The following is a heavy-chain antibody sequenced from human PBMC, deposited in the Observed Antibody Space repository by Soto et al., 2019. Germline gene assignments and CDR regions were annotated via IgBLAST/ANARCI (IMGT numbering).Heavy chain of an antibody. Sequence: SGPTLVNPTQTLTLTFTFSGVSLSTSGVGVGWIRQPPGKALEGLVIIYWDDDKRYSPSLRGRLTITKDTSKNQVVLTMTNVDPEDTATYFCAHRRIGVSQWNYGDFDYWGQGILVTVSS. CDR2: IYWDDDK. J-gene: IGHJ4*02. CDR3: AHRRIGVSQWNYGDFDY. D-gene: IGHD1-7*01. CDR1: GVSLSTSGVG. V-gene: IGHV2-5*02.